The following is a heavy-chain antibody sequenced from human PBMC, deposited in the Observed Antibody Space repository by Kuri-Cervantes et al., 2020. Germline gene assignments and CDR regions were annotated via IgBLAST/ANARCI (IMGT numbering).Heavy chain of an antibody. CDR1: GGSFSGYY. Sequence: SETLSLTCAVYGGSFSGYYWSWIRQPPGKGLEWIGEINHSGSTNYNPSLKSRVTISVDTSKNQFSLKLSSVTAADMAVYYCARPVMYYYDSSGADAFDIWGQGTMVTVSS. D-gene: IGHD3-22*01. J-gene: IGHJ3*02. V-gene: IGHV4-34*01. CDR3: ARPVMYYYDSSGADAFDI. CDR2: INHSGST.